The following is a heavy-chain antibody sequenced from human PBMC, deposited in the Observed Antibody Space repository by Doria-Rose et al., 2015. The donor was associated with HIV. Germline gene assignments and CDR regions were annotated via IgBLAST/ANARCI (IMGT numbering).Heavy chain of an antibody. CDR2: IFSDDER. CDR1: GVSLSSPGMG. Sequence: QITLKESSPVLVKPTETLTLACTVSGVSLSSPGMGVSWIRQPPGQALEWLANIFSDDERSYKTSLKSRLTNSRGTSKSQVVLTITDMDPVDTATYYCARIKSSRWYHKYYFDFWGQGTLVIVSA. V-gene: IGHV2-26*01. D-gene: IGHD6-13*01. CDR3: ARIKSSRWYHKYYFDF. J-gene: IGHJ4*02.